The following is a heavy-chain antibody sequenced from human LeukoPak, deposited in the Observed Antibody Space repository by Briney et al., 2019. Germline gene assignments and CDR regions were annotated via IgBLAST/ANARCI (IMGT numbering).Heavy chain of an antibody. J-gene: IGHJ4*02. CDR3: AGTFGAAAGSFDY. CDR1: GFTVSSNY. CDR2: IYSGGST. Sequence: GGSLRLSCAASGFTVSSNYMSWVRQAPGKELEWVSVIYSGGSTYYADSVKGRFTISRDNSKNTLYLQMNSLRAEDTAVYYCAGTFGAAAGSFDYWGQGTLVTVSS. D-gene: IGHD6-13*01. V-gene: IGHV3-53*01.